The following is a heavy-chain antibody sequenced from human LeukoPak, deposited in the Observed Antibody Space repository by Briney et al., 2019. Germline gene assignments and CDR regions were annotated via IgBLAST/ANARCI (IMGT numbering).Heavy chain of an antibody. Sequence: GGSLRLSCAASGLTFSSYSMNWVRQAPGKGLEWVSYISSSSSSIYYADSVKGRFTISRDNAKNSLYLQMNSLRDEDTAVYYCARDRDYYDSSGYEFDYWGQGTLVTVSS. CDR3: ARDRDYYDSSGYEFDY. D-gene: IGHD3-22*01. CDR2: ISSSSSSI. CDR1: GLTFSSYS. J-gene: IGHJ4*02. V-gene: IGHV3-48*02.